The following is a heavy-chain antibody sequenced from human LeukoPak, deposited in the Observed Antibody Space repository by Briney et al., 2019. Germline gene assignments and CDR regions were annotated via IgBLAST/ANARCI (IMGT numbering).Heavy chain of an antibody. Sequence: PSETLSLTCTVSGGSISSSSYYWGWIRQPPGKGLEWIGSIYYSGSTYYNPSLKSRVTISVDTSKNQFSLKLSSVTAADTAVYYCARLGQWLVHNYFDYWGLGTLVTVSS. J-gene: IGHJ4*02. CDR1: GGSISSSSYY. V-gene: IGHV4-39*01. CDR2: IYYSGST. CDR3: ARLGQWLVHNYFDY. D-gene: IGHD6-19*01.